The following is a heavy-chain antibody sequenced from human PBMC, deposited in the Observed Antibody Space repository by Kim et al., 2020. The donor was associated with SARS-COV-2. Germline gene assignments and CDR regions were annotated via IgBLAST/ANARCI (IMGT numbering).Heavy chain of an antibody. CDR2: ITKSSATI. CDR3: VRDRMGGAFDI. J-gene: IGHJ3*02. V-gene: IGHV3-48*02. Sequence: GGSLRISCATSGFTFSAYDMNWVRQAPGKGLEWLSFITKSSATIYYADSVQGRFTISRDNAKNSLYLHMNSLRDEDTALYYCVRDRMGGAFDIWGQGTMV. D-gene: IGHD3-16*01. CDR1: GFTFSAYD.